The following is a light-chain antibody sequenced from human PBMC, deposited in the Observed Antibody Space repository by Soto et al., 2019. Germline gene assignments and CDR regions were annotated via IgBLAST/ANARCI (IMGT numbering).Light chain of an antibody. V-gene: IGLV2-14*01. CDR2: EVS. CDR1: SSDVGGYSY. CDR3: SSFSRSTTLVV. Sequence: QSALTQPASVSGSPGQSITISCTGTSSDVGGYSYVSWYQQHPGKAPKLMIYEVSNRPSGVSNRFSGSKAGNTASLTISGLQAEDEADYYCSSFSRSTTLVVFGGGTKLTVL. J-gene: IGLJ2*01.